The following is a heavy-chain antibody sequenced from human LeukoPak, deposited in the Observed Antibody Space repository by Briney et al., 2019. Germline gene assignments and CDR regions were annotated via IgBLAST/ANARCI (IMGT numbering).Heavy chain of an antibody. CDR3: ASYIGITMTEGAFDI. V-gene: IGHV1-2*02. CDR1: GYTFTGYY. Sequence: ASVKVSCKASGYTFTGYYMHWVRQAPGQGLEWMGWINPNSGGTNCAQKFQGRVTMTRDTSISTAYMELSRLRSDDTAVYYCASYIGITMTEGAFDIWGQGTMVTVSS. J-gene: IGHJ3*02. D-gene: IGHD3-22*01. CDR2: INPNSGGT.